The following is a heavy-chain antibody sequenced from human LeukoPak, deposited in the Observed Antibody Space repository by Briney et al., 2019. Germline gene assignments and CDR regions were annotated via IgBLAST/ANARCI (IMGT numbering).Heavy chain of an antibody. Sequence: PGGSLRLSCAASGFTFSYYEMNWVRQAPGKGLEWVSYIDSSGRTIYYADSVKGRFTISRDNAKNSVYLQLNSLRVEDTAVYYCAVDKGYNRFDPWGQGTLVSVSS. CDR1: GFTFSYYE. CDR3: AVDKGYNRFDP. CDR2: IDSSGRTI. J-gene: IGHJ5*02. D-gene: IGHD5-12*01. V-gene: IGHV3-48*03.